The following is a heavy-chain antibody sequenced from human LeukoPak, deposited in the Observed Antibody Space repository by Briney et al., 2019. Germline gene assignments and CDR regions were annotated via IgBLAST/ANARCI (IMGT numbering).Heavy chain of an antibody. CDR1: GYTFTGYY. CDR3: AREYYDSSGYYERAEYFQH. J-gene: IGHJ1*01. CDR2: INPNSGGT. Sequence: ASVKVSRKASGYTFTGYYMHWVRQAPGQGLEWMGWINPNSGGTNYAQKFQGRVTMTRDTSISTAYMELNRLRSDDTAVYYCAREYYDSSGYYERAEYFQHWGQGTLVTVSS. D-gene: IGHD3-22*01. V-gene: IGHV1-2*02.